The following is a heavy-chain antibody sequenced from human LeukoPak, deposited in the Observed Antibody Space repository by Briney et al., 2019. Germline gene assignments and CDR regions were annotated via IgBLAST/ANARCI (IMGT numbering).Heavy chain of an antibody. V-gene: IGHV3-23*01. J-gene: IGHJ4*02. D-gene: IGHD5-18*01. CDR2: ISGSGGST. CDR1: GFTFSSYA. CDR3: AKDPGYSYGYDGREYY. Sequence: GGSLRLSCAASGFTFSSYAMSWVRQAPGKGLEWVSAISGSGGSTYYADSVKGRFTISRDNSKNTLYLQVNSLRAEDTAVYYCAKDPGYSYGYDGREYYWGQGTLVTVSS.